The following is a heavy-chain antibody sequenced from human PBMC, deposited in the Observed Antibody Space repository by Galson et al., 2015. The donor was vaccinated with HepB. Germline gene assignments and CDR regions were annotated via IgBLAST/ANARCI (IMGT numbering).Heavy chain of an antibody. J-gene: IGHJ6*02. Sequence: SLRLSCAASGFTFNNAWMAWVRQTPGKGLEWVGRIKSKTDGGTTDYAAPVRGRFTISRDDSKNTLFLQLNSLRTEDTAVYYCATGLVAVYYYSGVDVRRQGTTVTVSS. V-gene: IGHV3-15*01. CDR1: GFTFNNAW. CDR2: IKSKTDGGTT. CDR3: ATGLVAVYYYSGVDV. D-gene: IGHD6-19*01.